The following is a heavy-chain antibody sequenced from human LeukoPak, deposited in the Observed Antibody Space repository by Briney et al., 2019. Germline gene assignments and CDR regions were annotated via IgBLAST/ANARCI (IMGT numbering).Heavy chain of an antibody. CDR2: IYYSGST. D-gene: IGHD5-24*01. CDR3: ARVRKMATTFFDY. V-gene: IGHV4-59*01. Sequence: SETLSLTCTVSGGSISSYYWSWIRQPPGKGLEWIGYIYYSGSTNYNPSLKSRVTISVDTSKNQFSLKLSSVTAADTAVYYCARVRKMATTFFDYSGQGTLVTVSS. CDR1: GGSISSYY. J-gene: IGHJ4*02.